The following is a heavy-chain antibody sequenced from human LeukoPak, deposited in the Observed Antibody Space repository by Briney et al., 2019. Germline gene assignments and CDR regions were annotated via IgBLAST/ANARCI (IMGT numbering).Heavy chain of an antibody. CDR1: GFTFSNYE. J-gene: IGHJ4*02. Sequence: GGSLRLSCAASGFTFSNYEMNWVRQAPGKGLEWVSAISGSGGSTYYADSVKGRFTISRDNSKNTLYLQMNSLRAEDTAVYYCAKVSRYYDSSGPVDYWGQGTLVTVSS. D-gene: IGHD3-22*01. V-gene: IGHV3-23*01. CDR2: ISGSGGST. CDR3: AKVSRYYDSSGPVDY.